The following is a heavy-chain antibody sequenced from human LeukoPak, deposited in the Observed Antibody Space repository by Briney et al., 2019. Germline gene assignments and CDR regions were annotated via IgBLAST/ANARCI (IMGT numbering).Heavy chain of an antibody. Sequence: GGSLRLSCAASGFTFSSYWMSWVRQAPGKGLEWVANIKQDGSEKYYVDSVKGRFTISRDNAKNSLYLQMNSLRAEDTAVYYCARVVRIADYYMDVWGKGTTVTVSS. D-gene: IGHD6-13*01. CDR1: GFTFSSYW. CDR2: IKQDGSEK. V-gene: IGHV3-7*01. J-gene: IGHJ6*03. CDR3: ARVVRIADYYMDV.